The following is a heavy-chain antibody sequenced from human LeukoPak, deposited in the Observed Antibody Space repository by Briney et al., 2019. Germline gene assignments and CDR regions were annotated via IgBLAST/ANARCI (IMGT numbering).Heavy chain of an antibody. Sequence: PGGSLRLSCAASGXTFSDYYMSWIRQAPGKGLEWVSYISSSSSYTNYADSVKGRFTISRDNAKNSLYLQMSSLRAEDTAVYYCARGIRENYYDSSGYYTSDWFDPWGQGTLVTVSS. J-gene: IGHJ5*02. D-gene: IGHD3-22*01. CDR2: ISSSSSYT. V-gene: IGHV3-11*05. CDR1: GXTFSDYY. CDR3: ARGIRENYYDSSGYYTSDWFDP.